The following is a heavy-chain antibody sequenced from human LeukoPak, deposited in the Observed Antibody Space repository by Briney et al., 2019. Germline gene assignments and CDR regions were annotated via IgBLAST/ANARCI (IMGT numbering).Heavy chain of an antibody. Sequence: ASVKVSCKAAGYTFTSYGISWVRQAPGQGLEWVGWISAYNGNTNYAQKLQGRVTMTTDTSTSTAYMGLRSLRSDDTAVYYCARGSLLYYYDSSGYYPTREYYYYRLAVWGQATTVSVPS. CDR3: ARGSLLYYYDSSGYYPTREYYYYRLAV. CDR1: GYTFTSYG. J-gene: IGHJ6*02. CDR2: ISAYNGNT. D-gene: IGHD3-22*01. V-gene: IGHV1-18*01.